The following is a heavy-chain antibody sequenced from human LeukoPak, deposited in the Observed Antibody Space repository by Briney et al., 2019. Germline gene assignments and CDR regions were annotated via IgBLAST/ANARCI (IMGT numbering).Heavy chain of an antibody. V-gene: IGHV4-39*01. D-gene: IGHD3-3*01. Sequence: SETLSLTCTVSGGSISSSSYYWGWIRQPPGKGLEWIGSIYYSGSTYYNPSLKSRVTISVDTSKNQFSLKLSSVTAADTAVYYCARHFTKNYDFWSGYPNPHYYYMDVWGKGTAVTVSS. CDR1: GGSISSSSYY. CDR3: ARHFTKNYDFWSGYPNPHYYYMDV. CDR2: IYYSGST. J-gene: IGHJ6*03.